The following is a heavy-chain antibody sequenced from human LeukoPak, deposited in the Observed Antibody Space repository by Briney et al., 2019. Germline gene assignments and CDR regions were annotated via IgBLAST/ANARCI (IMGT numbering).Heavy chain of an antibody. V-gene: IGHV4-39*01. Sequence: PSETLSLTCTVSGGSISSSHHYWGWIRQPPGKGLEWIGNIYYTGSTYYNPSLKSRVTISVDTSKNQFSLKLSSVTAADTAVYYCARQTTVTTSPVYAFDIWGQGTMVTVSS. CDR2: IYYTGST. CDR3: ARQTTVTTSPVYAFDI. J-gene: IGHJ3*02. D-gene: IGHD4-17*01. CDR1: GGSISSSHHY.